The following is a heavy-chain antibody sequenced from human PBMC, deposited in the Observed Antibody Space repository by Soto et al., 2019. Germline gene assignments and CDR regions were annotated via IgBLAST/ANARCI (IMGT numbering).Heavy chain of an antibody. J-gene: IGHJ6*02. CDR3: VGGATYYYYGMEV. V-gene: IGHV3-30-3*01. CDR1: GFTFSSYA. Sequence: PGGSLRLSCAASGFTFSSYAMHWGRQAPGKGLEWVAVISYDGSNKDDADSVKGRFTISRDNSKNTLYLQMNSLRARDTALYYFVGGATYYYYGMEVRGQGTTVSASS. D-gene: IGHD4-17*01. CDR2: ISYDGSNK.